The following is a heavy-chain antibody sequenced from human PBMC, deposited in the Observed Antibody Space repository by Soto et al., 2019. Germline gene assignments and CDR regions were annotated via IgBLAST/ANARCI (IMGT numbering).Heavy chain of an antibody. V-gene: IGHV4-59*01. D-gene: IGHD3-22*01. J-gene: IGHJ5*02. Sequence: SETLSLTCTVSGGSMRNYFWTWIRQPPGKGLEWIGYIHYSGATSFFPSYNPSLKSRLTISIDTSKSQISLKLTSMTTADTAVYYCASSGIVGREVNTWFDPWGQGTLVTVSS. CDR2: IHYSGATSFFP. CDR3: ASSGIVGREVNTWFDP. CDR1: GGSMRNYF.